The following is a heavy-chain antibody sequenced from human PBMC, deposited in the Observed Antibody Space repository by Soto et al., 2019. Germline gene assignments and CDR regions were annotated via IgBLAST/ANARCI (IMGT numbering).Heavy chain of an antibody. D-gene: IGHD1-1*01. V-gene: IGHV3-33*01. CDR3: VRDRGYPDSFDV. Sequence: PGGSLRLSCAASGFTFSSYGMHWVRQAPGKGLEWVAVIWYDGTTTPYADSVKGRFTISRDNAKNTLYLQMHSLRAEDTALYFCVRDRGYPDSFDVWGRGTMVTVSS. J-gene: IGHJ3*01. CDR1: GFTFSSYG. CDR2: IWYDGTTT.